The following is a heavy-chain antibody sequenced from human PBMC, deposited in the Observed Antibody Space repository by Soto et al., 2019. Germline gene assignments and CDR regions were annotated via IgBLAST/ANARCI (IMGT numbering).Heavy chain of an antibody. V-gene: IGHV1-18*01. D-gene: IGHD1-1*01. J-gene: IGHJ4*02. CDR2: ISAHNDNT. CDR1: GDTFTSYG. CDR3: ARGRYGDY. Sequence: QVNLVQSGAEVRKPGASVKVSCKGSGDTFTSYGIAWVRQAPGQGLEWMGWISAHNDNTNYAQKVQGRVTVTRDTSTCTAYMELRNLRSDDTGVYYCARGRYGDYWGQGALVTVSS.